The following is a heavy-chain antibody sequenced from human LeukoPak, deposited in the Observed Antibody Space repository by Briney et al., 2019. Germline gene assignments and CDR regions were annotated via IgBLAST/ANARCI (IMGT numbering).Heavy chain of an antibody. D-gene: IGHD6-13*01. CDR3: PKSGKVAAAGKFDP. Sequence: PGGSLRLSCAASGFTFSSYAMSWVRQAPGKGLEWVSALSGSGGSTYYADSVKGRFTISRDNSKNTLYLQMNSLRPEDTAVYYCPKSGKVAAAGKFDPWGQGTLVTVSS. CDR2: LSGSGGST. V-gene: IGHV3-23*01. J-gene: IGHJ5*02. CDR1: GFTFSSYA.